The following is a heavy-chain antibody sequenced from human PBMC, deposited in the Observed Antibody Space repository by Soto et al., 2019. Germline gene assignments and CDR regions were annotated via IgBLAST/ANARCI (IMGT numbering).Heavy chain of an antibody. CDR2: IVVGSGNT. D-gene: IGHD3-22*01. CDR3: AGVGDSSGYTDWYFDL. Sequence: QMQLVQSGPEVKKPGTSVKVSCKASGFTFTSSAVQWVRQARGQRLEWIGWIVVGSGNTNYAQKFQERVTITRDMSTSTAYMELSSLRSEDTAVYYCAGVGDSSGYTDWYFDLWGRGTLVTVSS. CDR1: GFTFTSSA. J-gene: IGHJ2*01. V-gene: IGHV1-58*01.